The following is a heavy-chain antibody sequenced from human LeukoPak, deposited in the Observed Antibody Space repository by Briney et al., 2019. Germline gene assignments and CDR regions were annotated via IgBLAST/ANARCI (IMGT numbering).Heavy chain of an antibody. D-gene: IGHD4-17*01. CDR1: GFTLSSHA. CDR3: ARDLYGYYAMDV. J-gene: IGHJ6*02. V-gene: IGHV3-23*01. CDR2: VGGSGGNT. Sequence: GGSLRLSCVASGFTLSSHAMNWVRQAPGKGLQWVSGVGGSGGNTYYADSVKGRFTISRDNSKNTLYLQMNTLRVEDMAVYYCARDLYGYYAMDVWGQGTTVT.